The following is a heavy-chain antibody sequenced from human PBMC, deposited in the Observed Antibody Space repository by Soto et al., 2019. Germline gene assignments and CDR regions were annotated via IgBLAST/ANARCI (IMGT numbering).Heavy chain of an antibody. CDR3: ARLWGYDILTGYYSYDYYGMDV. CDR2: IYYSGYT. D-gene: IGHD3-9*01. Sequence: SETLSLTCTVSGGSISSSSYYWDWIRQPPGKGLEWIGSIYYSGYTYYNPSLKSRVTISVDTSKNQFSLKLSSVTAADTAVYYCARLWGYDILTGYYSYDYYGMDVWGQGTTVTVSS. CDR1: GGSISSSSYY. V-gene: IGHV4-39*01. J-gene: IGHJ6*02.